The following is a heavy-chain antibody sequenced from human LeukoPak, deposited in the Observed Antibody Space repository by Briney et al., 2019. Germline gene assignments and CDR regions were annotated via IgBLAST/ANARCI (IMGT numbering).Heavy chain of an antibody. V-gene: IGHV4-39*07. CDR2: IYYSGST. CDR1: GGSISSSGYY. Sequence: PSETLSLTCTVSGGSISSSGYYWGWIRQPPGKGLEWIGSIYYSGSTYYNPSLKSRVTISVDTSKNQFSLKLSSVTAADTAVYYCARGTYYYYYMDVWGKGTTVTVSS. CDR3: ARGTYYYYYMDV. J-gene: IGHJ6*03. D-gene: IGHD1/OR15-1a*01.